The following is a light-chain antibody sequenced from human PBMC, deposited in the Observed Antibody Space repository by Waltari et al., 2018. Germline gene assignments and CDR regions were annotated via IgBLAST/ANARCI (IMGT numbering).Light chain of an antibody. CDR2: EVT. J-gene: IGLJ2*01. Sequence: QSALTQPGSVSGSPGQSITISCTGSNSDVGGYKHVSWYQHHPGKAPQLLIYEVTTRPAGIPNRFSGSKSGNTASLTISGLQAEDEAVYYCTSFTSSVTFDVVFGGGTKLTVL. CDR3: TSFTSSVTFDVV. V-gene: IGLV2-14*01. CDR1: NSDVGGYKH.